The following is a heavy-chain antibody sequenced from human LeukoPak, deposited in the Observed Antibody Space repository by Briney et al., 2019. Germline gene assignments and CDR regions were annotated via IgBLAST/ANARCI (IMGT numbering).Heavy chain of an antibody. Sequence: GGSLRLSCAASGFTFSSYAMHWVRQAPGKGLEYVSAISSNGGSTYYANSVKGRFTISRDNSKNTLYLQMNSLRAEDTAVYYCASPDRGYSFGYGYWGQGTLVTVSS. CDR1: GFTFSSYA. D-gene: IGHD5-18*01. J-gene: IGHJ4*02. CDR3: ASPDRGYSFGYGY. CDR2: ISSNGGST. V-gene: IGHV3-64*01.